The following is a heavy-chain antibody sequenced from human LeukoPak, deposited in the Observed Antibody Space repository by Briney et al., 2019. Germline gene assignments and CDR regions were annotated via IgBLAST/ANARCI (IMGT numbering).Heavy chain of an antibody. V-gene: IGHV1-3*01. CDR2: IDAGNGDT. D-gene: IGHD6-13*01. CDR1: GHTFTRYT. CDR3: ARPYKQQLDFDY. J-gene: IGHJ4*02. Sequence: GASVKVSCKASGHTFTRYTMHWVRQAPGRRLEWMGWIDAGNGDTKYSQNFLGRVTITRDTSANTAYMELSSLRSEDTAVYYCARPYKQQLDFDYWGQGTLVTVSS.